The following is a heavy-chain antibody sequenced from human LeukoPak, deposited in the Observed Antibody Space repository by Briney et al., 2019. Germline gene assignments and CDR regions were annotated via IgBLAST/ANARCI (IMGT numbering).Heavy chain of an antibody. Sequence: GGSLRLSCAASGFTFDDYGMSWVRQAPGKGLEWVSGINWNGGSTGYADSVKGRFTISRDNAKNSLYLQMNSLRAEDTALYHCARDRGYSYGENYDYWGQGTLVTVSS. J-gene: IGHJ4*02. V-gene: IGHV3-20*01. CDR2: INWNGGST. D-gene: IGHD5-18*01. CDR1: GFTFDDYG. CDR3: ARDRGYSYGENYDY.